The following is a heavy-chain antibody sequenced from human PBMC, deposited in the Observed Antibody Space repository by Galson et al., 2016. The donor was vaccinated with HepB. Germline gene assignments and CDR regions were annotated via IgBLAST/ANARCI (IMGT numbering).Heavy chain of an antibody. CDR1: GFTFSDYW. CDR2: IKQDGSEK. Sequence: SLRLSCAASGFTFSDYWVAWVRQTPGEGLEWVANIKQDGSEKYYVDSAKGRFTISRDNAKNSLYLQMNSLRPEDTAVYYCSSAAYHYGSNGYYFAYWGQGTLVTVSS. D-gene: IGHD3-22*01. J-gene: IGHJ4*02. V-gene: IGHV3-7*05. CDR3: SSAAYHYGSNGYYFAY.